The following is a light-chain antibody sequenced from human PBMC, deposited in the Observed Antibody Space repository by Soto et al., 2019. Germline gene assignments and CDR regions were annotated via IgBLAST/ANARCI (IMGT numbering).Light chain of an antibody. J-gene: IGLJ3*02. V-gene: IGLV3-9*01. CDR2: RDN. Sequence: YELTQPLSVSVALGQTARITCGGNNIASKNVHWYQQKPGQAPVLVIYRDNNRPSGIPERFSGSNSGNTATLTISRAQAGDEADYYCQVWDSSTAVFGGGTKLTVL. CDR3: QVWDSSTAV. CDR1: NIASKN.